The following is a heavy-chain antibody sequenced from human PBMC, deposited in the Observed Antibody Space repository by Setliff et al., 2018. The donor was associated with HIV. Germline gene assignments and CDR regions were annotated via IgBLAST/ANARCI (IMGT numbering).Heavy chain of an antibody. CDR3: AAWGPRYSYAPYFFDS. CDR2: INDSGST. V-gene: IGHV4-34*01. CDR1: NGSFSGYY. D-gene: IGHD5-18*01. J-gene: IGHJ4*02. Sequence: ASETLSLTCAVYNGSFSGYYWTWIRQPPGKGLEWIGEINDSGSTNYSLSLKSRVTISVDASRNQFSLRLSSVTAADTAVYYCAAWGPRYSYAPYFFDSWGQGTLVTVSS.